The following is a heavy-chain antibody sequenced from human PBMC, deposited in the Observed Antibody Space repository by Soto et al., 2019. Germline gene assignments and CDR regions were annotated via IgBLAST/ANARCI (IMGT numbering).Heavy chain of an antibody. CDR2: INAGNGNT. J-gene: IGHJ5*02. D-gene: IGHD2-2*01. Sequence: QVQLVQSGAEVKKPGASVKVSCKASGYTFTSYAMHWVRQAPGQRLEWMGWINAGNGNTKYSQKFQGRVTITRDTSASTAYMGLSSLRSEDTAVYYCARGPAVPAAGRGWFDPWGQGTLVTVSS. CDR1: GYTFTSYA. CDR3: ARGPAVPAAGRGWFDP. V-gene: IGHV1-3*01.